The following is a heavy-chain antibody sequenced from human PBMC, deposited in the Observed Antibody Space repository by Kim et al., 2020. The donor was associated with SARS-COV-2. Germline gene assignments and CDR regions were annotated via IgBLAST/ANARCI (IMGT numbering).Heavy chain of an antibody. Sequence: ASVKVSCRASGDIFTNYAFIWVRQAPGQGLEWMGWISAYSGHRNYNGKLQGRVAMSTDASTSTVYMELTSLTLDDTAVYYCARDRTNIWDGGYWGQGTPVTVSS. D-gene: IGHD2-2*01. J-gene: IGHJ4*02. CDR1: GDIFTNYA. CDR3: ARDRTNIWDGGY. V-gene: IGHV1-18*01. CDR2: ISAYSGHR.